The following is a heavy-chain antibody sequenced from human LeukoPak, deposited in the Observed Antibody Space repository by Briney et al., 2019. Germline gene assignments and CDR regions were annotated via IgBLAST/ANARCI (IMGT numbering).Heavy chain of an antibody. Sequence: GGSLRLSCAASGFTFSSHWMSWVRQAPGKGLELVANIKQDGSEKYYVDSVKGRFTISRDNAKNSLYLQMNSLRAEDTAVYYCARNPRRLDYWGQGTLVTVSS. J-gene: IGHJ4*02. CDR1: GFTFSSHW. CDR3: ARNPRRLDY. V-gene: IGHV3-7*01. CDR2: IKQDGSEK. D-gene: IGHD6-25*01.